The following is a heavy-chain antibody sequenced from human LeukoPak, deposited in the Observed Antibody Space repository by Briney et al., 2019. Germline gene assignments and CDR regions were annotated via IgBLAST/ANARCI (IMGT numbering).Heavy chain of an antibody. CDR1: GFTVSSNY. D-gene: IGHD1-14*01. J-gene: IGHJ4*02. Sequence: GGSLRLSCAASGFTVSSNYMSWVRQAPGKGLEWVSVIYSGGSTYYADSVKGRFTISRDNSKNTLYLQMNSLRAEDTAVYYCARDSLTLDYFDYWGQGTLVTVSS. V-gene: IGHV3-53*01. CDR3: ARDSLTLDYFDY. CDR2: IYSGGST.